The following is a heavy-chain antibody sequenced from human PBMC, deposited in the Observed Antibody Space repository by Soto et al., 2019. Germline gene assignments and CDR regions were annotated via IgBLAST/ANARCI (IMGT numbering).Heavy chain of an antibody. V-gene: IGHV3-48*02. CDR1: GFTFSSYS. CDR2: ISSSSSTI. D-gene: IGHD2-21*02. Sequence: EVQLVESGGGLVQPGGSLRLSCAASGFTFSSYSMNWVRQAPGKGLEWVSYISSSSSTIYYADSVKGRFTISRDNAKNSLYLQMNRLRDEDTAVYYCAREVAYCGGDCYSSGYFDYWGQGTLVTVSS. CDR3: AREVAYCGGDCYSSGYFDY. J-gene: IGHJ4*02.